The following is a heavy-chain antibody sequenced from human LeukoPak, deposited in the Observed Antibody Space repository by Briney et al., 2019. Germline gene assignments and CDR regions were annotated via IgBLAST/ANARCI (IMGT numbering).Heavy chain of an antibody. CDR3: AREGYSSGHFDY. CDR1: GFTLSSYA. Sequence: PGGSLRLSCAASGFTLSSYAMLWVRQAPGKGLEWVAVISYDGSNKYYADSVKGRFTISRDNSKNTLYLQMNSLRAEDTAVYYCAREGYSSGHFDYWGQGTLVTVSS. V-gene: IGHV3-30-3*01. CDR2: ISYDGSNK. J-gene: IGHJ4*02. D-gene: IGHD6-19*01.